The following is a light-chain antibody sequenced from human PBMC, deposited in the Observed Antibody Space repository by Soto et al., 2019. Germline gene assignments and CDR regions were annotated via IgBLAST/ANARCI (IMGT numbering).Light chain of an antibody. CDR1: SGDVGIHNL. CDR3: CSYAGGSSVV. CDR2: DVN. J-gene: IGLJ2*01. V-gene: IGLV2-23*02. Sequence: QSALTQPASVSGSPGQSITISCTGTSGDVGIHNLVSWYQQHPGKAPKLMIYDVNKRPSGVSNRFSGSKSGNTASLTISGLQAEDEADYYCCSYAGGSSVVFGGGTQLTVL.